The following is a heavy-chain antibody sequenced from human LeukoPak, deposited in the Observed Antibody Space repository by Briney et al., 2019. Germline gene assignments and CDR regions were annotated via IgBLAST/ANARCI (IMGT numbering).Heavy chain of an antibody. Sequence: PGGSLRLSCAASGFTFSGSGMHWLRQASGKGLEWVSAISGSGGSTYYADSVKGRFTISRDNSKNTLYLQMNSLRAEDTAVYYCAKEYYDFWSGYPHDYWGQGTLVTVSS. J-gene: IGHJ4*02. V-gene: IGHV3-23*01. CDR3: AKEYYDFWSGYPHDY. CDR2: ISGSGGST. CDR1: GFTFSGSG. D-gene: IGHD3-3*01.